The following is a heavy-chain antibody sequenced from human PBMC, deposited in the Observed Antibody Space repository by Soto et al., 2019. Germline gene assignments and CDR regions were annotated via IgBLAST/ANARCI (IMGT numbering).Heavy chain of an antibody. V-gene: IGHV1-3*01. J-gene: IGHJ4*02. CDR3: ARDRLGMVRRPAY. CDR2: INAGNGNT. CDR1: GYTFTSYA. Sequence: QVQLVQSGAEVKKPGASVKVSCKASGYTFTSYAMHWVRQAPGQRLEWMGWINAGNGNTKYSQKFQGRVTITRDTTANTAYMELRSLRSKDTAVYYCARDRLGMVRRPAYWGQGTLFTVSS. D-gene: IGHD3-10*01.